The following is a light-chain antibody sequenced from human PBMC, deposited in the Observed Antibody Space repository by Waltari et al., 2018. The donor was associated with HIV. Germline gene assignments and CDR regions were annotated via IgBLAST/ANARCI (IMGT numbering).Light chain of an antibody. Sequence: QSGLTQPPSVSAAPGQRVTISCSGTRSNIGYNSVSWYQQLPGAAPKLLIYDNDKLPSGIPDRFSASKSGTSVTLGSTGLQTGDEATYYCGTWDNGLSEVLFGGGTKLTVL. CDR1: RSNIGYNS. V-gene: IGLV1-51*01. CDR3: GTWDNGLSEVL. CDR2: DND. J-gene: IGLJ2*01.